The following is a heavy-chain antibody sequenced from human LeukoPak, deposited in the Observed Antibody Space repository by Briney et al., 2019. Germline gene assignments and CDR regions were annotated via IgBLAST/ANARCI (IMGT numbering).Heavy chain of an antibody. D-gene: IGHD3-22*01. V-gene: IGHV1-69*06. CDR3: ARGGDSSGYYDAFDI. CDR2: IIPIFGTA. Sequence: ASVKVSCKASGGTFSSYAISWVRQAPGQGLEWMGGIIPIFGTANYAQKFQGRVTITADKSTSTAYMELSSLRSEDTAVYYCARGGDSSGYYDAFDIWGQGTMVTVSS. J-gene: IGHJ3*02. CDR1: GGTFSSYA.